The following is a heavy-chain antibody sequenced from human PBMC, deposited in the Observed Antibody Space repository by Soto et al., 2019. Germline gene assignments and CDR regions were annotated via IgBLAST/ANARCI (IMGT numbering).Heavy chain of an antibody. V-gene: IGHV3-30*03. CDR1: GFTFTSYD. D-gene: IGHD4-4*01. J-gene: IGHJ6*02. Sequence: QVQLVESGGGVVQPGRSLRLSCAASGFTFTSYDMHWVRQAPGKGLEWMALMLHDGSAEYYADSVKGRFTISRDNSKSTLYLQMNSLRAEDTAVYYCARSRDGYSFYFYYGMDVWGQGTTVTVSS. CDR2: MLHDGSAE. CDR3: ARSRDGYSFYFYYGMDV.